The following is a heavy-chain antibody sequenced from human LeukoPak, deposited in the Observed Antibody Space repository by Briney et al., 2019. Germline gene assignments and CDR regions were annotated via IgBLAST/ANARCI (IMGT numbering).Heavy chain of an antibody. Sequence: GASVTVSCKASGYTFTVYYMHWVRQAPGQGLGWMGWINPNSGGTNYAQKFQGRVTMTRDTSISTAYMELSRLRADDTAVYYCARASAGIVVVVAAFDYWGQGTLVTVSS. CDR1: GYTFTVYY. CDR2: INPNSGGT. V-gene: IGHV1-2*02. CDR3: ARASAGIVVVVAAFDY. J-gene: IGHJ4*02. D-gene: IGHD2-15*01.